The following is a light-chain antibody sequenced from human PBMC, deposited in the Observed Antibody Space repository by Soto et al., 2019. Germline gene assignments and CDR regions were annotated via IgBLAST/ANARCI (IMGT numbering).Light chain of an antibody. CDR3: QQTYRTPLT. Sequence: DIQMTQSPSSLSASVGDRVTITCRASQSISSYLNWYQQEPGKAPKFLIYAASSLHSGVPSRFSGSGSGTDFTLTISSLQPEDFATYSCQQTYRTPLTFGGGTKVDIK. V-gene: IGKV1-39*01. CDR2: AAS. J-gene: IGKJ4*01. CDR1: QSISSY.